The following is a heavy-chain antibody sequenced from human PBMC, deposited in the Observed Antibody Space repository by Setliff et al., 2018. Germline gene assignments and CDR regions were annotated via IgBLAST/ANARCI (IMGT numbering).Heavy chain of an antibody. J-gene: IGHJ4*02. CDR2: LDGDSGHI. CDR3: AKGCHAGCFWSDC. D-gene: IGHD3-3*01. CDR1: GFTFSLYN. V-gene: IGHV3-21*04. Sequence: GGSLRLSCAASGFTFSLYNLNWVRQAPGKRLEWVSSLDGDSGHIYYADSLRGRFTISSDNAKNSLYLQMNSLRVDDTAVYYCAKGCHAGCFWSDCWGQGTLFTVSS.